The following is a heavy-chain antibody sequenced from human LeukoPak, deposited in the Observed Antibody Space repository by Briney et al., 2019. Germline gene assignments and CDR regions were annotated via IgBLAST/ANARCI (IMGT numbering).Heavy chain of an antibody. CDR2: IYYSGST. CDR1: GGSISSGGYY. CDR3: ARCGPASSIWTFDF. V-gene: IGHV4-31*03. Sequence: SETLSLTCTVSGGSISSGGYYWSWIRQHPGKGLEWIGYIYYSGSTYYNPSLKSRVTISVHTSNSQVSLRLRSVTAADTAVYYCARCGPASSIWTFDFWGQGTLVTVSS. D-gene: IGHD3-3*02. J-gene: IGHJ4*02.